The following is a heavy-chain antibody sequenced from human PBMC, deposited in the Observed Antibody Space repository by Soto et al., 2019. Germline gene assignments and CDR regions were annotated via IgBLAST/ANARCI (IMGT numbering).Heavy chain of an antibody. D-gene: IGHD6-13*01. CDR3: AAQRGSSWAQRFDP. CDR2: ISGSGDTT. Sequence: AGGSLRLSCAAPGFTFNSYAMSWVRQAPGKGLEWVSDISGSGDTTNYADPVKGRFTISRDNSKNTLYLQMNILRAEDTAVYYWAAQRGSSWAQRFDPWRQGILVTVSS. V-gene: IGHV3-23*01. J-gene: IGHJ5*02. CDR1: GFTFNSYA.